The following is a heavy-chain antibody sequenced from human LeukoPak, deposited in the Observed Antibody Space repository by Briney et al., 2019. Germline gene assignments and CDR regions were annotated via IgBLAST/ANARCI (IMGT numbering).Heavy chain of an antibody. Sequence: PSETLSLTCAVYGGSFSGYYWSWIRQPPGKGLEWIGEINHSGSTNYNPSLKSRVTISLDTSKNQFSLKLSSVTAADTAVYYCARLPRVLRYFDWLPFGLYGMDVWGQGTMVTVSS. V-gene: IGHV4-34*01. CDR1: GGSFSGYY. J-gene: IGHJ6*02. CDR2: INHSGST. CDR3: ARLPRVLRYFDWLPFGLYGMDV. D-gene: IGHD3-9*01.